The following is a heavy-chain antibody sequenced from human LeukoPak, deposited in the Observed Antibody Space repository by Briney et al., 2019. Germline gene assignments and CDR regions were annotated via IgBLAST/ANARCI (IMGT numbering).Heavy chain of an antibody. CDR2: VNLQGGT. CDR3: AREGGSYRPLDY. CDR1: GGSITQNNY. V-gene: IGHV4-4*02. J-gene: IGHJ4*02. D-gene: IGHD3-16*02. Sequence: PSETLSLTCDVYGGSITQNNYWTWVRQPPGKGLEWIGEVNLQGGTNYNPSLLRRVAISVDTSANHVSLQTTSVTAADTAVYYCAREGGSYRPLDYSGQGTLVTVSS.